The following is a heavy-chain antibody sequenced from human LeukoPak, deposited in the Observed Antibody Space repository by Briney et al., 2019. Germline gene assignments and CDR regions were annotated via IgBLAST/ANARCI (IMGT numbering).Heavy chain of an antibody. D-gene: IGHD3-22*01. CDR3: AKDLNELVVVITTDY. CDR1: GFTFSSYA. CDR2: ISGSGGST. Sequence: GGSLRLSCAASGFTFSSYAMSWVRQAPGKGLEWVSAISGSGGSTYYADSVKGRFTIPRDNSKNTLYLQMNSLRAEDTAVYYCAKDLNELVVVITTDYWGQGTLVTVSS. V-gene: IGHV3-23*01. J-gene: IGHJ4*02.